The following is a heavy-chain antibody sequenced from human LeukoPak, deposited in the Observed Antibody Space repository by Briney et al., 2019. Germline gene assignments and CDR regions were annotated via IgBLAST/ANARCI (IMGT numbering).Heavy chain of an antibody. Sequence: SETLSLTCGVSGGSISSAGYYWSWIRQHPGKGLEWIGYIYYSGTTYYNPPLKSRLTISVDTSNNQFSLKLSSVTAADTAVYYCAREKWETVFAFDIWGQGTVVTVSS. J-gene: IGHJ3*02. CDR2: IYYSGTT. V-gene: IGHV4-31*11. CDR3: AREKWETVFAFDI. D-gene: IGHD1-26*01. CDR1: GGSISSAGYY.